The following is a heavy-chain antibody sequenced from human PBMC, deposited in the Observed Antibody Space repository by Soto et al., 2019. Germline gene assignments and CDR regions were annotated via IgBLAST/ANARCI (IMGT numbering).Heavy chain of an antibody. D-gene: IGHD3-9*01. CDR2: ISYDGSNK. Sequence: QVQLVESGGGVVQPGRSLRLSCAASGFTFSSYAMHWVRQAPGKGLEWVAVISYDGSNKYYADSVKGRFTISRDNSKNTLYLQMNSLRAEDTAVYYCARLRITIFCLVIIADNWFDPWGQGTLVTVSS. CDR1: GFTFSSYA. V-gene: IGHV3-30-3*01. CDR3: ARLRITIFCLVIIADNWFDP. J-gene: IGHJ5*02.